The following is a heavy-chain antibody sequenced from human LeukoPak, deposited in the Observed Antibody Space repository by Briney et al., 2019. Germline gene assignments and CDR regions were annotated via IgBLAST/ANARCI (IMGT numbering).Heavy chain of an antibody. CDR1: GGSISSYY. V-gene: IGHV4-59*01. J-gene: IGHJ5*02. CDR3: ARDIAAARFNWFDP. D-gene: IGHD6-13*01. CDR2: IYYSGST. Sequence: SETLSLTSTVSGGSISSYYWSWIRQPPGKGLEWIGYIYYSGSTNYNPSLKSRVTISVDTSKNQFSLKLSSVTAADTAVYYCARDIAAARFNWFDPWGQGTLVTVSS.